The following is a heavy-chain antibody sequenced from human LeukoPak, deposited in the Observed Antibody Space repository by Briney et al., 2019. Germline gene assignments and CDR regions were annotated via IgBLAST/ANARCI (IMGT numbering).Heavy chain of an antibody. V-gene: IGHV4-59*01. Sequence: SETLSLTCTVSGGSISSYYWSWIRQLPGKGLEWIGYIYYGGSTNYNPSLKSRVTISVDTSKNQFSLKLSSVTAADTAVYYCARDGYGIAAAGDAFDIWGQGTMVTVSS. CDR1: GGSISSYY. CDR3: ARDGYGIAAAGDAFDI. CDR2: IYYGGST. J-gene: IGHJ3*02. D-gene: IGHD6-13*01.